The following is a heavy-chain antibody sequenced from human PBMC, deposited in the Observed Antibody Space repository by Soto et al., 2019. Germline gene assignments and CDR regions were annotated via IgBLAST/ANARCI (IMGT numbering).Heavy chain of an antibody. J-gene: IGHJ6*02. CDR3: ARAQYRSSWYGYYYYGMDV. V-gene: IGHV1-46*01. CDR2: INPSGGST. D-gene: IGHD6-13*01. CDR1: GYTFTSYY. Sequence: ASVKVSCKASGYTFTSYYMHWVRQAPGQGLEWMGIINPSGGSTSYAQKFQGRVTMTRDTSTSTVYMELSSLRSEDTAVYYCARAQYRSSWYGYYYYGMDVWGQGTTVTVSS.